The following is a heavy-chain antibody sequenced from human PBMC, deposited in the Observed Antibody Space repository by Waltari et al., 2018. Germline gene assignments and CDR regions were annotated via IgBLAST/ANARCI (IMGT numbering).Heavy chain of an antibody. D-gene: IGHD7-27*01. Sequence: EVHLVESGGGLVQPGGPLRLSCAASGFTFSSYSMNWVRQAPGKGLEWVSYISASVSTTYYADSVKGRFTISRDNAKNSLYLQMSSLRDEDTAVYYCARDLAWAFDYWGQGALVTVSS. CDR3: ARDLAWAFDY. V-gene: IGHV3-48*02. CDR1: GFTFSSYS. J-gene: IGHJ4*02. CDR2: ISASVSTT.